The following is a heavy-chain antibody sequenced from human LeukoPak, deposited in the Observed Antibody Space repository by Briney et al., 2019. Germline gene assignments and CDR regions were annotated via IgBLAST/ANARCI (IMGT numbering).Heavy chain of an antibody. V-gene: IGHV1-3*01. CDR1: GYTFTSYA. J-gene: IGHJ3*02. CDR3: ARDSGYYYSHDAFDI. D-gene: IGHD3-22*01. Sequence: ASVKVSCKASGYTFTSYAMHWVRQAPGQRLEWMGWINAGNGNTKYSQKFQGRVTITRDTSASTAYMELSSLRSEDTAVYYCARDSGYYYSHDAFDIWGQGTMVTVSS. CDR2: INAGNGNT.